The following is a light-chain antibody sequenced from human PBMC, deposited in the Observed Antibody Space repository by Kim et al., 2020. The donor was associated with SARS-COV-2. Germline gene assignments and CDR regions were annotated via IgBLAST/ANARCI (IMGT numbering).Light chain of an antibody. V-gene: IGLV2-11*03. Sequence: QSVTISCTGTSSDVGGYNYVSWYQQHPGKAPKLMIYDVNKRPSGVPDRFSGSKSGNTASLTISGLQAEDEADYHCCSYAGSYTLVFGGGTQLTVL. CDR2: DVN. CDR1: SSDVGGYNY. J-gene: IGLJ2*01. CDR3: CSYAGSYTLV.